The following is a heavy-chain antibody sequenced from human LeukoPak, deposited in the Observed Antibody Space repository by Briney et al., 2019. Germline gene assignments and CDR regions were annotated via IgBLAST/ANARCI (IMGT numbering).Heavy chain of an antibody. D-gene: IGHD6-19*01. Sequence: GASVKVSCKASGYTFTSYAIHWVRQATGQRLAWMGWINAGSGNTKYLEEFQGRVTINRDTAASTAYMELSSLRSEEMAVYYCARGIAVAMSWFDPWGQGTLVTVSS. CDR2: INAGSGNT. J-gene: IGHJ5*02. CDR1: GYTFTSYA. CDR3: ARGIAVAMSWFDP. V-gene: IGHV1-3*03.